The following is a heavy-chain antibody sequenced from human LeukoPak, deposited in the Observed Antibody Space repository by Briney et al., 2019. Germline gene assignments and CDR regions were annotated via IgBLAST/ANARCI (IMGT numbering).Heavy chain of an antibody. V-gene: IGHV3-23*01. CDR1: GLTFGSYG. J-gene: IGHJ3*01. CDR3: AKDPNGDYIGTFDG. Sequence: GGSLRLSWAVSGLTFGSYGRSGVGKAPGRGLEWVSTIFGSGDRTVYTDSVKGRFTISRDNSKNTLYLQMNSLRAEDTAVYYCAKDPNGDYIGTFDGRGQGTMVTVSS. CDR2: IFGSGDRT. D-gene: IGHD4-17*01.